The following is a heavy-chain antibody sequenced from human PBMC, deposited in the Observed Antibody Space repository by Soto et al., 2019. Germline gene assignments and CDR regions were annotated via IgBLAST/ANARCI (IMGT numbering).Heavy chain of an antibody. D-gene: IGHD3-22*01. V-gene: IGHV1-18*04. CDR1: GYTFTDYG. CDR3: ARDREYYYDSSGNYYYHYGLDV. J-gene: IGHJ6*02. Sequence: QVQLVESGAEVKKPGASVKVSCKASGYTFTDYGISWVRQAPGQGLEWMGWISGYNGNTKYAQKFHGRVTMTTDTPTNTAYMELRSLRSDDTAVYYCARDREYYYDSSGNYYYHYGLDVWGQGTTVTGS. CDR2: ISGYNGNT.